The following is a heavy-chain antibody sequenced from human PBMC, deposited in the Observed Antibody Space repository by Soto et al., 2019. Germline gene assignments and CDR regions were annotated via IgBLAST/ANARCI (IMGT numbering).Heavy chain of an antibody. V-gene: IGHV3-53*01. D-gene: IGHD3-22*01. CDR2: IYSGGST. CDR1: GFTVSSNY. J-gene: IGHJ6*02. CDR3: ARDVAFYDTGAYYYYGMDV. Sequence: EVQLVESRGGLIQPGGSLRLSCAASGFTVSSNYMSWVRQAPGKGLEWVSVIYSGGSTYYADSVKGRFTISRDNSKNTLYLQMNSLRAEDTAVYYCARDVAFYDTGAYYYYGMDVWGQGTTVTVSS.